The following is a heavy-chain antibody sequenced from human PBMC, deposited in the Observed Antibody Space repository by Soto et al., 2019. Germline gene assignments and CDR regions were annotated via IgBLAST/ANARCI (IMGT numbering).Heavy chain of an antibody. J-gene: IGHJ3*02. Sequence: QVQLVQSGAEVKKPGSSAKVSCKASGDTFNNYAINWVRQAPGQGLEWVGRVIPVFDVANYAQKFQGRVTITAAKSTSTAYMEVTSLRSEDTAVYYCATPKGPRPYGGNVLGALDIWGQGTTVIVSS. CDR1: GDTFNNYA. V-gene: IGHV1-69*02. CDR3: ATPKGPRPYGGNVLGALDI. CDR2: VIPVFDVA. D-gene: IGHD5-12*01.